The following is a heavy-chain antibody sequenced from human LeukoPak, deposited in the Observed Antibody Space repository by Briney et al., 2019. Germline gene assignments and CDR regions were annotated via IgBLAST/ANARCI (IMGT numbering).Heavy chain of an antibody. V-gene: IGHV4-39*07. J-gene: IGHJ4*02. Sequence: SETLSLTCTVSGGSISSSSYYWGWIRQPPGKGLEWIGSIYYSGSTYYNPSLKSRVTISVDTSKNQFSLKLSSVTAAVTAVYYCASTTSDYGVDYWGQGTLVTVSS. CDR1: GGSISSSSYY. CDR3: ASTTSDYGVDY. CDR2: IYYSGST. D-gene: IGHD4-17*01.